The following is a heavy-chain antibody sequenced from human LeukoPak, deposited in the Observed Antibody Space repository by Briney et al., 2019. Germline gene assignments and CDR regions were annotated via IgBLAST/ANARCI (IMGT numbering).Heavy chain of an antibody. D-gene: IGHD3-3*01. Sequence: GGSLRLSCAASGFTFSGYAMSWVRQAPGKGLEWVSAISGSGGSTYYADSVKGRFTISRDNSKNTLYLQMNSLRAEDTAVYYCAKDPDYDFWSGDNWFDPWGQGTLVTVSS. CDR1: GFTFSGYA. V-gene: IGHV3-23*01. CDR3: AKDPDYDFWSGDNWFDP. CDR2: ISGSGGST. J-gene: IGHJ5*02.